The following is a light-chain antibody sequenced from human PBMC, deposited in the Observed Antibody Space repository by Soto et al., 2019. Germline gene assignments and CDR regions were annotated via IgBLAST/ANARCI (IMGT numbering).Light chain of an antibody. CDR1: QSIRRY. CDR2: DAS. V-gene: IGKV1-39*01. Sequence: DIQMTQSPFSLSASVGDRITITCRASQSIRRYLNWYQQKPGQDPKLLIYDASSLQSGVPSRFSGSGSGTDFTLTISSLQPEDFAIYYCLQSYSTPRTFGQGTRVEIK. J-gene: IGKJ1*01. CDR3: LQSYSTPRT.